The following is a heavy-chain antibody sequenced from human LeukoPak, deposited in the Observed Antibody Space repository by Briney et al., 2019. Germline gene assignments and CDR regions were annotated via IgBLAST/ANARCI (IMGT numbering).Heavy chain of an antibody. D-gene: IGHD2-21*01. Sequence: GRSLRLSCAASGFTFSSYAMHWVRQAPGKGLEWVAVISNDGSKKQYADPVKGRFTISRDNSKNTLHLQMNSLRAEDTDVYYCARDLAYCGGECYSGDAFDIWGQGTMVTVSS. CDR3: ARDLAYCGGECYSGDAFDI. V-gene: IGHV3-30*04. CDR2: ISNDGSKK. J-gene: IGHJ3*02. CDR1: GFTFSSYA.